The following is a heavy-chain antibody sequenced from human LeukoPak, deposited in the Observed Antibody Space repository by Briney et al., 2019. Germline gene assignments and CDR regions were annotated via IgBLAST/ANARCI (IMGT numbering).Heavy chain of an antibody. CDR2: IIPIFGTA. V-gene: IGHV1-69*01. J-gene: IGHJ4*02. CDR3: AREREPYYYDSSDFDY. CDR1: GGTFSSYA. Sequence: GSSVKVSCKASGGTFSSYAISWVRQAPGQGLEWMGGIIPIFGTANYAQKFQGRVTITADESTSTAYMELSSLRSEDTAVYYCAREREPYYYDSSDFDYWGQGTLVTVSS. D-gene: IGHD3-22*01.